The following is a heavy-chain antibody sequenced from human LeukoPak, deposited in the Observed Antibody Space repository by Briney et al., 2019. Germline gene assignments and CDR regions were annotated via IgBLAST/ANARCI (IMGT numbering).Heavy chain of an antibody. J-gene: IGHJ6*02. Sequence: SETLSLTCAVYGGSFSGYYWSWIRQPPGKGLEWIGEINHSGSTNYNPSLKSRVTISVDTSKNQFSLKLSSVTAADTAVYYCARHPRTYYYGSGSYYMEHMDVWGHGTTVTVSS. D-gene: IGHD3-10*01. CDR2: INHSGST. V-gene: IGHV4-34*01. CDR3: ARHPRTYYYGSGSYYMEHMDV. CDR1: GGSFSGYY.